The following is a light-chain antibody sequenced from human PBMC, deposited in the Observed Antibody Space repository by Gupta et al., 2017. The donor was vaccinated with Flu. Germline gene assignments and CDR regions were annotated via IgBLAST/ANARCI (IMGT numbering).Light chain of an antibody. CDR2: LYSDGSH. CDR3: QTGGSGSVV. CDR1: SGHSSYA. J-gene: IGLJ2*01. V-gene: IGLV4-69*01. Sequence: QPVLPPSPSASASLGASVKLTCTLSSGHSSYAIAWHQQQPEKGPRLLMRLYSDGSHSKGDGIPVRFLGCSAGADRYLIIASRQAEDEDDYHWQTGGSGSVVFGGGTKVTVL.